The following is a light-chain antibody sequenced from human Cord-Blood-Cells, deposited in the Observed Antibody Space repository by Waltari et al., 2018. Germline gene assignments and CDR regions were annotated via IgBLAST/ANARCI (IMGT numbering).Light chain of an antibody. J-gene: IGKJ2*03. CDR3: QQRSNWPRYS. Sequence: VLPHFPATLSLSPGDRATLSCSASQSVSSYFAWYQQKPGQAPRLLIFDASNRATGIPARCSGSGSGTDFSITISSLEPEDFAVYYCQQRSNWPRYSFGQGTKLEIK. CDR1: QSVSSY. CDR2: DAS. V-gene: IGKV3-11*01.